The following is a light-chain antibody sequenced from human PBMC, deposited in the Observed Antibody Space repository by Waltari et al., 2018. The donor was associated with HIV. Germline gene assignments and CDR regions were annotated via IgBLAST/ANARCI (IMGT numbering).Light chain of an antibody. CDR3: QQADFYPVT. CDR2: LAS. V-gene: IGKV1-9*01. Sequence: DVQLTQSPSFLCASVGERVTITCRASQAINNYFAWYQQKTGKAPKLLINLASALQSWGPSRFSDSGSGTEFTLSIRGLQPEDLATYYCQQADFYPVTFGGGTRVEIK. CDR1: QAINNY. J-gene: IGKJ4*01.